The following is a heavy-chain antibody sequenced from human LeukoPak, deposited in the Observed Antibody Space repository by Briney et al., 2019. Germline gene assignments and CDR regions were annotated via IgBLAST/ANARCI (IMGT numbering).Heavy chain of an antibody. Sequence: GGSLRLSCVASGFTFPNYAMSWVRQAPGKGLEWVSGINAGGRYSYYADSVKGRFTISRDNSKNTLYLQINSLRVEDTAVYYCGKELDYGDYLDYWGQGTLVTVSS. D-gene: IGHD4-17*01. CDR1: GFTFPNYA. CDR3: GKELDYGDYLDY. V-gene: IGHV3-23*01. J-gene: IGHJ4*02. CDR2: INAGGRYS.